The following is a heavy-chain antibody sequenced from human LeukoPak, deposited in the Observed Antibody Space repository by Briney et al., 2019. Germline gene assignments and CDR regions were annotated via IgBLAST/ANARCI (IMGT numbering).Heavy chain of an antibody. CDR2: ISGSGGST. V-gene: IGHV3-23*01. Sequence: PGGSLRLSCAASGFTFSSYAMSWVRQAPEKGLEWVSAISGSGGSTYYADSVKGRFTISRDNSKNTLYLQMNSLRAEDTAVYYCAKDYYCSSTSCHARAFDIWGQGTMVTVSS. CDR3: AKDYYCSSTSCHARAFDI. D-gene: IGHD2-2*01. CDR1: GFTFSSYA. J-gene: IGHJ3*02.